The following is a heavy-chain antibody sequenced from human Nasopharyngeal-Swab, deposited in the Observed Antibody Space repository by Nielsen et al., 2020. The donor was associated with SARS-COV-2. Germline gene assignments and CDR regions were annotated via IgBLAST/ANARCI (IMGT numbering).Heavy chain of an antibody. J-gene: IGHJ4*02. D-gene: IGHD6-19*01. CDR1: GFTFDTFA. V-gene: IGHV3-64*01. CDR2: ILGDGIAT. Sequence: GESLKISCAASGFTFDTFAMHWVRQAPGKGLEFVSSILGDGIATQYASPVKGRFTISRDNSKNTLYLQMGSLRDEDMAVYYCTRDRDGGWSFDYWGQGTLVTVSS. CDR3: TRDRDGGWSFDY.